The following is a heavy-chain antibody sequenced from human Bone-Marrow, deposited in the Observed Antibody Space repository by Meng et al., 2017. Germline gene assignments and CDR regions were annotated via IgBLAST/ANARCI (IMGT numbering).Heavy chain of an antibody. CDR1: GGSFSGYY. V-gene: IGHV4-34*01. CDR3: ASEYYYDSSGYYYDGY. CDR2: INHSGST. J-gene: IGHJ4*02. Sequence: SETLSLTCAVYGGSFSGYYWSWIRQPPGKGLEWIGEINHSGSTNYNPSLKSRVTISVDTSKNQFFLKLSSVTAADTAVYYCASEYYYDSSGYYYDGYWGQGTLVTVSS. D-gene: IGHD3-22*01.